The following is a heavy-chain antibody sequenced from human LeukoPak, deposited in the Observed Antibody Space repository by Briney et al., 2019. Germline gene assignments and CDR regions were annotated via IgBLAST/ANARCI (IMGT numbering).Heavy chain of an antibody. CDR1: GFTFSSYA. J-gene: IGHJ4*02. D-gene: IGHD4-17*01. CDR2: ISYDGSNK. V-gene: IGHV3-30-3*01. Sequence: GGSLRLSCAASGFTFSSYAMHWVRQAPGKGLEWVAVISYDGSNKYYADSVKGRFTISRDNSKNTLYLQMNSLRAEDTAVYYCARGPPRWTTPGVIGHWGQGTLVTVSS. CDR3: ARGPPRWTTPGVIGH.